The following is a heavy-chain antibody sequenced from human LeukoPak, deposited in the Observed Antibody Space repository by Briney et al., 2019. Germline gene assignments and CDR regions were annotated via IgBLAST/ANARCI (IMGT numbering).Heavy chain of an antibody. Sequence: SETLSLTCTVSGGSISSYYWSWIRQPAGKGLEWIGRIYTSGSTNYNPSLKSRVTMSVDTSKNQFSLKLSSVTAADTAVYYCARDGYYDSSDNYYYYYMDVWGKGTTVTISS. D-gene: IGHD3-22*01. CDR2: IYTSGST. J-gene: IGHJ6*03. CDR3: ARDGYYDSSDNYYYYYMDV. V-gene: IGHV4-4*07. CDR1: GGSISSYY.